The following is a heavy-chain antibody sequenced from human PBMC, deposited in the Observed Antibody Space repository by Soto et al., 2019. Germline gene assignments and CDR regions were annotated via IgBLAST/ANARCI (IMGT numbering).Heavy chain of an antibody. Sequence: QVQLVESGGDVVQPGRSLRLSCAASGFIFSSYVIHWVRQGPGKGLEWVALISNDGHKHYADSVKDRFTISRDNSKNKLDLEMNSLRAEDTGIYYCAREDESSGYEGTFHHWGQGTLVTVSP. CDR1: GFIFSSYV. D-gene: IGHD3-22*01. CDR2: ISNDGHK. V-gene: IGHV3-30-3*01. CDR3: AREDESSGYEGTFHH. J-gene: IGHJ1*01.